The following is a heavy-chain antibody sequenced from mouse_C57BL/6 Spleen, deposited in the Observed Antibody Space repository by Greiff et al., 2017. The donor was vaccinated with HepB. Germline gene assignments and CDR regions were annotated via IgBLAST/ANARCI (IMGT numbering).Heavy chain of an antibody. CDR1: GYSITSGYD. D-gene: IGHD1-1*01. V-gene: IGHV3-1*01. CDR2: ISYSGST. J-gene: IGHJ1*03. Sequence: EVKLVESGPGMVKPSQSLSLTCTVTGYSITSGYDWHWIRHFPGNKLEWMGYISYSGSTNYNPSLKSRISITHDTAKNHFFLKLNSVTTEDTATYYCARDGYGSSYWWYFDVWGTGTTVTVSS. CDR3: ARDGYGSSYWWYFDV.